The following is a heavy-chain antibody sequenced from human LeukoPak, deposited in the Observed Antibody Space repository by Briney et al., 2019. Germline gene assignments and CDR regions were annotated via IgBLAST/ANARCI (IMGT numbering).Heavy chain of an antibody. Sequence: ASVKVSCKVSGYTLTELSMHWVPQAPGKGLEWMVGFDPEDGETIYAQKFQGRVTMTEDTSTDTAYMELSSLISEDTAVYFGATNLRQWELPRGFDACGQGTLVTVSS. CDR1: GYTLTELS. CDR3: ATNLRQWELPRGFDA. J-gene: IGHJ5*02. CDR2: FDPEDGET. V-gene: IGHV1-24*01. D-gene: IGHD1-26*01.